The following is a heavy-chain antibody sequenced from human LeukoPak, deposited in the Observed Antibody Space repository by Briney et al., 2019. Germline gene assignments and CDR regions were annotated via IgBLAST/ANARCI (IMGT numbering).Heavy chain of an antibody. J-gene: IGHJ4*02. Sequence: SETLSLTCAVYGGSFSGYYWSWIRQPPGKGLEWIGEINHSGSTNYNPSLKSRVTISVDTSKNQFSLKLSSVTAADTAVYYCARDSAEGYCSGGSCSLNYFDYWGQGTLVTISS. D-gene: IGHD2-15*01. CDR3: ARDSAEGYCSGGSCSLNYFDY. V-gene: IGHV4-34*01. CDR1: GGSFSGYY. CDR2: INHSGST.